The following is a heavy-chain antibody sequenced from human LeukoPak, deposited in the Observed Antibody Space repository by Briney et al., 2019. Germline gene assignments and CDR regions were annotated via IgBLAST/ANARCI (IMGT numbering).Heavy chain of an antibody. CDR1: GFTFDDYA. J-gene: IGHJ4*02. CDR2: ISGSGGST. V-gene: IGHV3-23*01. Sequence: QAGGSLRLSCAASGFTFDDYAMHWVRQAPGKGLEWVSAISGSGGSTYYADSVKGRFTISRDNSKNTLYLQMNSLRAEDTAVYYCASLIVVVPAAPDYWGQGTLVTVSS. CDR3: ASLIVVVPAAPDY. D-gene: IGHD2-2*01.